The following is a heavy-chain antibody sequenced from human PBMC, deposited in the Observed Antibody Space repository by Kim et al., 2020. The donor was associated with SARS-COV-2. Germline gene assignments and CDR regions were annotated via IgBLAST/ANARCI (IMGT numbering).Heavy chain of an antibody. Sequence: GGSLRLSCAASGITFSKFWMSWVRQAPGKGLEWVANIKQDGSEKQYVDSVKGRFTISRDNAKNSLYLQMNSLRVEDTAVYYCARGSSELWGFECFDSWGQGTLVTVAS. CDR3: ARGSSELWGFECFDS. D-gene: IGHD3-16*01. CDR1: GITFSKFW. CDR2: IKQDGSEK. J-gene: IGHJ5*01. V-gene: IGHV3-7*01.